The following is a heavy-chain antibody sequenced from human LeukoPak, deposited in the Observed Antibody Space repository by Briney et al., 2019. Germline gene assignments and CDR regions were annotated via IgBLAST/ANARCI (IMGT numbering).Heavy chain of an antibody. J-gene: IGHJ4*02. CDR2: MNPNSGNT. CDR1: GYTFTSYD. CDR3: ARGERDDYSKNFDY. D-gene: IGHD4-11*01. Sequence: ASAKVSCKASGYTFTSYDINWVRQATGQGLEWMGWMNPNSGNTGYAQKFQGRVTITRNTSMSTAYMELSSLRSEDTAVYYCARGERDDYSKNFDYWGQGTLVTVSS. V-gene: IGHV1-8*03.